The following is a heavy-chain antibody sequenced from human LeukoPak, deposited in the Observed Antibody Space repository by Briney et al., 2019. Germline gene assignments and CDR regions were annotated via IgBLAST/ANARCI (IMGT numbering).Heavy chain of an antibody. Sequence: SQTLSLTCTVSGGSISSGDYYWSWIRQPPGKGLEWIGYIYYSGSTYYNPSLKSRVTISVDTSKNQFSLKLSSVTAADTAVYYCAREQDSSGYVGYWGQGTLVTVSS. J-gene: IGHJ4*02. CDR1: GGSISSGDYY. CDR2: IYYSGST. D-gene: IGHD3-22*01. CDR3: AREQDSSGYVGY. V-gene: IGHV4-30-4*01.